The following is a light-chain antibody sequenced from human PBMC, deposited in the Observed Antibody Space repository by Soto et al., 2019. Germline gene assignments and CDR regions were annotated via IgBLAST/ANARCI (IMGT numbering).Light chain of an antibody. CDR1: QSISSW. J-gene: IGKJ5*01. V-gene: IGKV1-5*01. CDR2: DAS. CDR3: QQFHTYPVT. Sequence: DIQMTQSPSTLPASVVDRFTITCRASQSISSWLAWYQQKPGRAPTLLIYDASSLESGVPSRFSGSESGTDFTLTISSLQAEDFATYYCQQFHTYPVTFGQGTRLEIK.